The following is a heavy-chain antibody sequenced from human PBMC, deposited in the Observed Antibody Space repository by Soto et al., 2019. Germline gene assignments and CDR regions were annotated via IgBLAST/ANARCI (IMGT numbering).Heavy chain of an antibody. D-gene: IGHD5-18*01. Sequence: GASVKVSCKASGYTFTGYYMHWVRQAPGQGLEWMGWINPNSGGTNYAQKFQGWVAMTRDTSISTAYMELSRLRSDDTAVYYCARGKSRDSYGRRYYYGMDVWGQGTTVTVSS. CDR2: INPNSGGT. CDR3: ARGKSRDSYGRRYYYGMDV. CDR1: GYTFTGYY. V-gene: IGHV1-2*04. J-gene: IGHJ6*02.